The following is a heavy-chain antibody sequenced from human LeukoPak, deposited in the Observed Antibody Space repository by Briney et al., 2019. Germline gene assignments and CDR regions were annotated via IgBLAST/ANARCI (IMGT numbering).Heavy chain of an antibody. CDR1: GFTFSSYS. CDR3: ASPGHYDSSGYYDY. Sequence: GGSLRLSCAASGFTFSSYSMNWVRQGPGKGLEWVSSISSSSSYIYYADSVKGRFTISRDNAKNSLYLQMNSLRAEDTAVYYCASPGHYDSSGYYDYWGQGTLVTVSS. D-gene: IGHD3-22*01. CDR2: ISSSSSYI. J-gene: IGHJ4*02. V-gene: IGHV3-21*01.